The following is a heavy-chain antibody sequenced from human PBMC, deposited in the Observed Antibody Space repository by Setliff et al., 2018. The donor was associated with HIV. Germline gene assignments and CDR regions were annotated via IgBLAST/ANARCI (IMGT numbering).Heavy chain of an antibody. Sequence: PSETLSLTCAVYGGSFSDYYWSWIRQPPGKGLEWIGEINHSGRTIQSPSLGSRVTISIDTSKNQFSLKLNSVTAADTAVYYCARETNASGSLTAYWYFDLWGRGTLVTVSS. V-gene: IGHV4-34*01. CDR2: INHSGRT. J-gene: IGHJ2*01. CDR3: ARETNASGSLTAYWYFDL. D-gene: IGHD3-10*01. CDR1: GGSFSDYY.